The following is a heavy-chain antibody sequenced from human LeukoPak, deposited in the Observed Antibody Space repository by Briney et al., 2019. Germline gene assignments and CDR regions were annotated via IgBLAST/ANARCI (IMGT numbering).Heavy chain of an antibody. CDR2: IYYSGST. CDR1: GGSISSYY. CDR3: ATHVRPGAAESYWHFDL. V-gene: IGHV4-59*08. J-gene: IGHJ2*01. Sequence: PSETLSLTCTVSGGSISSYYWSWIRQPPGKGLEWIGYIYYSGSTNYNPSLKSRVTISVDTSKNQFSLKLSSVTAADTAVYYCATHVRPGAAESYWHFDLWGRGTLVTVSS. D-gene: IGHD2-2*01.